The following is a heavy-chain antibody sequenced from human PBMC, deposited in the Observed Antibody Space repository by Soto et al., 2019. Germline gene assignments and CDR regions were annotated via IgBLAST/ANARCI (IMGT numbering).Heavy chain of an antibody. D-gene: IGHD3-3*01. Sequence: GGSLRLSCAASGFTFSSYGMHWVRQAPGKGLEWVAVIWYDGSNKYYADSVKGRFTISRDNSKNTLYLQMNSLRAEDTAVYYCARGITTNYYYYGMDVWGQGNTVTVSS. CDR1: GFTFSSYG. V-gene: IGHV3-33*01. CDR3: ARGITTNYYYYGMDV. CDR2: IWYDGSNK. J-gene: IGHJ6*02.